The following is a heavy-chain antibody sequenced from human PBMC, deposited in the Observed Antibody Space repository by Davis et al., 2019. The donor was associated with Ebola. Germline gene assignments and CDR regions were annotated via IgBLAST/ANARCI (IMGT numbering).Heavy chain of an antibody. J-gene: IGHJ4*02. CDR3: ATTQWLREFDN. D-gene: IGHD6-19*01. CDR1: GFTFSSYS. Sequence: PGGSLRLSCAASGFTFSSYSMNWVRQAPGKGLEWVSSISSSSSYIYYADSVKGRFTISRDKSNNTLYLEMNSLRVVDTAVYYCATTQWLREFDNWGQGTLVTVSS. CDR2: ISSSSSYI. V-gene: IGHV3-21*04.